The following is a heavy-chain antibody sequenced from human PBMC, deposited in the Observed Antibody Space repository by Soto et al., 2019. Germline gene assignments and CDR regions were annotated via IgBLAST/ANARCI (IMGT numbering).Heavy chain of an antibody. CDR1: GFTFSSYW. V-gene: IGHV3-7*04. J-gene: IGHJ4*02. CDR2: IKEDGSEK. CDR3: ARATGADKEDY. D-gene: IGHD3-10*01. Sequence: GGSLRLSCAASGFTFSSYWMSWVRQAPGKGLEWVANIKEDGSEKYYVDTVKGRFTISRDNAKNSIYLQMNSLRVEDTAVYYCARATGADKEDYGGQGTLVTVSS.